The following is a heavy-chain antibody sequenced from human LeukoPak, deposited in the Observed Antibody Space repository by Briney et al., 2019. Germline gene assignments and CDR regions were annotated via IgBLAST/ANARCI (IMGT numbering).Heavy chain of an antibody. J-gene: IGHJ4*02. CDR2: ISSDGSIK. Sequence: PGGSLGLPCTASKFTFSHYGMQWVRQAPGKGLEWVAVISSDGSIKVYADPVKGRFTLSRDNSINTVDLQMNSLRAEDTAVYYCVKEYHSRGFGAYFDYWGQGTLVTVSS. CDR1: KFTFSHYG. CDR3: VKEYHSRGFGAYFDY. D-gene: IGHD3-3*01. V-gene: IGHV3-30*18.